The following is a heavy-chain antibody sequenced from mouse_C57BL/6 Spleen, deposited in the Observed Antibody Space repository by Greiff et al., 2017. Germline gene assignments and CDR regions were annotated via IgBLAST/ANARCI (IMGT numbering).Heavy chain of an antibody. Sequence: QVQLQQSGPELVKPGASVKISCKASGYAFSSSWMNWVKQRPGKGLEWIGRIYPGDGDTNYNGKFKGKATLTADKSSSTAYMQLSSLTSEDSAVYFCARGDYYGYYAMDYWGQGTSVTVSS. CDR1: GYAFSSSW. CDR2: IYPGDGDT. V-gene: IGHV1-82*01. J-gene: IGHJ4*01. CDR3: ARGDYYGYYAMDY. D-gene: IGHD1-1*01.